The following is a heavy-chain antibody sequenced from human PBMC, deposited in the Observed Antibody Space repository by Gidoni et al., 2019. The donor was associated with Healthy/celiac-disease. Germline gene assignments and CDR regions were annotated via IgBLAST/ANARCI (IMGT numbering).Heavy chain of an antibody. CDR2: IYYSGST. V-gene: IGHV4-61*01. D-gene: IGHD5-18*01. CDR1: GGSVSSGSYY. Sequence: QVQLQESGPGLVKPSETLSLTCTVSGGSVSSGSYYWSWIRQPPGKGLEWIGYIYYSGSTNYNPSLKSRVTISVDTSKNQFSLKLSSVTAADTAVYYCARDSVGRGYSYGEIDYWGQGTLVTVSS. J-gene: IGHJ4*02. CDR3: ARDSVGRGYSYGEIDY.